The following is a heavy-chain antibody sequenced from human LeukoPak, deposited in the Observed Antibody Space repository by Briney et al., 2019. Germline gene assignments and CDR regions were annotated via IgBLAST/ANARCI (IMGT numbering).Heavy chain of an antibody. V-gene: IGHV3-21*01. Sequence: PGRSLRLSCAASGFTFSSYSMNWVRQAPGKGLEWVSSISSSSSYIYYADSVKGRFTISRDNAKNSLYLQMNSLRAEDTAVYYCARVRIRHFDYWGQGTLVTVSS. CDR1: GFTFSSYS. CDR3: ARVRIRHFDY. D-gene: IGHD2-21*01. CDR2: ISSSSSYI. J-gene: IGHJ4*02.